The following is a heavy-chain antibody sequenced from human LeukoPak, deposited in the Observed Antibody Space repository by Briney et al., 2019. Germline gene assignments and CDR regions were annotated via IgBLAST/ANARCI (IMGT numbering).Heavy chain of an antibody. D-gene: IGHD3-10*01. J-gene: IGHJ6*02. CDR1: GFTLSSYA. CDR3: AKVTDYYYGSGSFDYYYYGMDV. CDR2: ISYDGNNK. Sequence: GGSLRLSCGASGFTLSSYAIHWVRQAPGKGLEWVAVISYDGNNKYYADSVKGRFTISRDNSKNTLYLQMNSLRAEDTAVYYCAKVTDYYYGSGSFDYYYYGMDVWGQGTTVTVSS. V-gene: IGHV3-30-3*01.